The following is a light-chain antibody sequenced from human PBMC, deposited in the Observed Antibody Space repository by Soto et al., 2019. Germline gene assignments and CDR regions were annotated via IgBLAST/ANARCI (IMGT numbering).Light chain of an antibody. J-gene: IGKJ1*01. CDR1: QGISSY. Sequence: AIRMTQSPSSRSASTGDRVTITCRASQGISSYLAWYQQEPGKAPKLLIYAASTLQSGVPSRFSGSGSGTDFTLTISCLQSEDFATYYCQQYYSYPPTFGQGTKVDIK. V-gene: IGKV1-8*01. CDR3: QQYYSYPPT. CDR2: AAS.